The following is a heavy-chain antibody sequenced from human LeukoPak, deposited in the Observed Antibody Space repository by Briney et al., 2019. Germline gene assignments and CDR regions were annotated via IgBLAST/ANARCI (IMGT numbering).Heavy chain of an antibody. Sequence: PGGSLRLSCAASGFTFSSYSMNWVRQAPGKGLEWVSYISSSSSTIYYADSVKGRFTISRDNAKNSLYLQMNSLRAEDTAAYYCARDLEEGLYDYWGQGTLVTVSS. CDR2: ISSSSSTI. D-gene: IGHD4/OR15-4a*01. CDR1: GFTFSSYS. V-gene: IGHV3-48*04. CDR3: ARDLEEGLYDY. J-gene: IGHJ4*02.